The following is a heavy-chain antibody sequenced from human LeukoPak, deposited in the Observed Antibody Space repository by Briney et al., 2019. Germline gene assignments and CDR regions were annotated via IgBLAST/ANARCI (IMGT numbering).Heavy chain of an antibody. J-gene: IGHJ4*02. CDR3: ATEGSYPSHFDY. CDR2: MSPNSGNT. CDR1: GYTFTTYE. V-gene: IGHV1-8*02. Sequence: ASVKVSCKASGYTFTTYEIYWVRQATGQGLEWVGWMSPNSGNTVYAQKFQGRVTMTEDTSTDTAYMELSSLRSEDTAVYYCATEGSYPSHFDYWGQGTLVTVSS. D-gene: IGHD1-26*01.